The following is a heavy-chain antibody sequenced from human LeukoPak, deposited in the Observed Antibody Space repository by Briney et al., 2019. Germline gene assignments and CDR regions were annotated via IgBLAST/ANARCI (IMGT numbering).Heavy chain of an antibody. CDR3: ARGGDGIVVPAAYNWFDP. J-gene: IGHJ5*02. Sequence: ASVKVSCKASGYTFTSYGISWVRQAPGQGLEWMGWISAYNGNTNYAQKLQGRVTMTTDTSTSTAYMELRSLRSDDPAVYYCARGGDGIVVPAAYNWFDPWGQGTLVTVSS. CDR1: GYTFTSYG. V-gene: IGHV1-18*01. CDR2: ISAYNGNT. D-gene: IGHD2-2*01.